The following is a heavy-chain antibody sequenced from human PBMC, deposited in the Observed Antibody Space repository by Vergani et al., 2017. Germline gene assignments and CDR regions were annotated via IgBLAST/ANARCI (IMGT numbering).Heavy chain of an antibody. CDR3: ARGESRGVMSSAGDY. V-gene: IGHV1-69*01. J-gene: IGHJ4*02. Sequence: QVQLVQSGAEVKKPGSSVKVSCKASGGNFSSYAISWVRQAPGQGLEWMGGIIPIFGTANYAQKFQGRVTITADESTSTAYMELSSVRSEDTAVDYCARGESRGVMSSAGDYWGQGTLVTVSS. CDR2: IIPIFGTA. D-gene: IGHD3-10*01. CDR1: GGNFSSYA.